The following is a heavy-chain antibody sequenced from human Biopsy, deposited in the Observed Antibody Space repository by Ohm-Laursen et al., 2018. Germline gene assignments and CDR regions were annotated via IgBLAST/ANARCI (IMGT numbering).Heavy chain of an antibody. CDR2: ISSRTNTI. J-gene: IGHJ4*02. D-gene: IGHD2-15*01. CDR3: ARAYPPPGRRLVVVAGDFDC. V-gene: IGHV3-11*04. CDR1: GFTFSDYY. Sequence: GSLRLSCAAPGFTFSDYYMSWIRQAPGKGLKWVSYISSRTNTIYYADSVKGRFTISRDNAKNSLYLQMNSLRAEDTAVYYCARAYPPPGRRLVVVAGDFDCWGQGTRVTVSS.